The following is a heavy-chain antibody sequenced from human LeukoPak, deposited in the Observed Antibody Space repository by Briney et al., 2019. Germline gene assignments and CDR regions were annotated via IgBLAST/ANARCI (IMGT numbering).Heavy chain of an antibody. V-gene: IGHV1-8*01. Sequence: GASVKVSCKASGYTFTSYDINWVRQATGQGLEWMGWMNPNSGNTGYAQKFQGRVTMTRNTSISTAYMELSSLRSEDTAVYYCARSSGWPDNYHYYGMDVWGQGTTVTVSS. CDR3: ARSSGWPDNYHYYGMDV. CDR1: GYTFTSYD. J-gene: IGHJ6*02. CDR2: MNPNSGNT. D-gene: IGHD6-19*01.